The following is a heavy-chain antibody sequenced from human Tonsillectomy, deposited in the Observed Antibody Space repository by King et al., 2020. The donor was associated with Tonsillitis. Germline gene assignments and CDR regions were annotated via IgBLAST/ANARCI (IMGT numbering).Heavy chain of an antibody. CDR2: IYYSGST. Sequence: VQLQESGPGLVKPSETLSLTCTVSGGSITSYYWSWIRQPPGKGLEWSGDIYYSGSTNYNPSLKSRVTISVDTSKNQFSLKLSSVTAADTAVYYCARDRSSGYPYYFDYWGQGTLVTVSS. J-gene: IGHJ4*02. CDR3: ARDRSSGYPYYFDY. CDR1: GGSITSYY. D-gene: IGHD3-22*01. V-gene: IGHV4-59*01.